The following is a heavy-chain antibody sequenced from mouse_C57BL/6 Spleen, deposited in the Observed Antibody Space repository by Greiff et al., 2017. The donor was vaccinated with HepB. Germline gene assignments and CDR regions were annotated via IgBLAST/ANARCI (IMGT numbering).Heavy chain of an antibody. CDR1: GFSLTSYG. Sequence: QVQLQQSGPGLVQPSQSLSITCTVSGFSLTSYGVHWVRQSPGKGLEWLGVIWSGGSTDYNAAFISRLSISKDNSKSQVFFKMNSLQADDNAIYYCARKRADGYPYAMDYWGQGTSVTVSS. D-gene: IGHD2-3*01. CDR3: ARKRADGYPYAMDY. V-gene: IGHV2-2*01. J-gene: IGHJ4*01. CDR2: IWSGGST.